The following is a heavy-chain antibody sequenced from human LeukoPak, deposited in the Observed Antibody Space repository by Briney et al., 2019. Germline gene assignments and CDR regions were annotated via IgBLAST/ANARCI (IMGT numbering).Heavy chain of an antibody. CDR2: TSSGGELT. J-gene: IGHJ4*02. V-gene: IGHV3-23*01. Sequence: GGSLRLSCAASGFTFSIYAMSWVRQGPGKGLEWVSSTSSGGELTFYADSVKGRFTISRDNSKNTLYLQMNRLRAEDTAVYYCAKDRPNYYHDNGHYYRRGGDCWGQGTLVTVSS. D-gene: IGHD3-22*01. CDR1: GFTFSIYA. CDR3: AKDRPNYYHDNGHYYRRGGDC.